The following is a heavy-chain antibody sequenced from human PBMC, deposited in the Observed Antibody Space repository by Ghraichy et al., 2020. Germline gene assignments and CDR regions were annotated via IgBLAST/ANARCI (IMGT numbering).Heavy chain of an antibody. CDR2: IYTSGST. D-gene: IGHD1-26*01. CDR1: GGSISSYY. CDR3: ARTAIGRLGYFDY. V-gene: IGHV4-4*09. J-gene: IGHJ4*02. Sequence: SETLSLTCTVSGGSISSYYWSWIRQPPGKGLEWIGYIYTSGSTNYNPSLKSRVTISVDTSKNQFSLKLSSVTAADTAVYYCARTAIGRLGYFDYWGQGTLVTVSS.